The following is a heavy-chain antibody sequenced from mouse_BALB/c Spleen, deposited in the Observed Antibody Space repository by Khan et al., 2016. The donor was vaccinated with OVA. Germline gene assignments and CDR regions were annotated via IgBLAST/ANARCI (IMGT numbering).Heavy chain of an antibody. CDR3: ARAYYRYDGYYAMDY. Sequence: VQLKESGPGLVAPSQSLSITYTVSGFSLSRYNIHWVRQPPGKGLEWLGMIWGGGGTDYNSTLKSRLSISKDNSKSQVFLKLNSLQADDTAMYYCARAYYRYDGYYAMDYWGQGTSVTVSS. D-gene: IGHD2-14*01. CDR1: GFSLSRYN. CDR2: IWGGGGT. J-gene: IGHJ4*01. V-gene: IGHV2-6-4*01.